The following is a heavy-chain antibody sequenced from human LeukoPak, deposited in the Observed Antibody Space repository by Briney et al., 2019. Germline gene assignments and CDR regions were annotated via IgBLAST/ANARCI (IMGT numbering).Heavy chain of an antibody. CDR1: GYTFTGYY. J-gene: IGHJ6*03. CDR2: INPNSGGT. V-gene: IGHV1-2*02. Sequence: ASVKVSCKASGYTFTGYYMHWVRQAPGQGLEWMGWINPNSGGTNYAQKFQGRVTMARDTSISTAYMELSRLRSDDTAVYYCARDLGDKYYDFWSGYLGIDSYYYMDVWGKGTTVAVSS. CDR3: ARDLGDKYYDFWSGYLGIDSYYYMDV. D-gene: IGHD3-3*01.